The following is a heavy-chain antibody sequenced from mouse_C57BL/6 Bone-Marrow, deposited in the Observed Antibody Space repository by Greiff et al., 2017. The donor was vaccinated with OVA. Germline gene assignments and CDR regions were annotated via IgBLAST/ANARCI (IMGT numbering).Heavy chain of an antibody. Sequence: VQLQESGPGLVAPSQSLSITCTVSGFSLTSYGVHWVRQPPGKGLEWLVVIWSDGSTTYNSALKSRLSISEDNSKSQVFLKMNSLQTDDTARDYCARALWDYYAMDYWGQGTSVTVSS. CDR3: ARALWDYYAMDY. J-gene: IGHJ4*01. V-gene: IGHV2-6*03. D-gene: IGHD6-1*01. CDR1: GFSLTSYG. CDR2: IWSDGST.